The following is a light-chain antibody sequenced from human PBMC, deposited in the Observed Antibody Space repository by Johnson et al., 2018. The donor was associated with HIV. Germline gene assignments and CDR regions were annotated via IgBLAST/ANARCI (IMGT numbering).Light chain of an antibody. CDR3: GTWDSSLRVGF. Sequence: SVLTQPPSVSAAPGQKVTISCSGSSSNIGNNYISWYQQLPGRAPKLLIYDNNKRPSGIPDRFSGSKSGTSATLGITGLQTGDEADYDCGTWDSSLRVGFFGTGTKVTVL. V-gene: IGLV1-51*01. J-gene: IGLJ1*01. CDR2: DNN. CDR1: SSNIGNNY.